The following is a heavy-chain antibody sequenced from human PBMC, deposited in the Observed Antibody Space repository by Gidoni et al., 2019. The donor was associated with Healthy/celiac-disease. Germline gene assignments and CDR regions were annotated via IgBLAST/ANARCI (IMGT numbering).Heavy chain of an antibody. D-gene: IGHD3-22*01. CDR3: AKEGYGYYDSSGYYYD. CDR2: ISYDGTNK. Sequence: QVQLVESGGGVVQPGRSLRLSCAAAGFTFSSYGMHWVRQDPGKGLDWVAVISYDGTNKSYGASVKGRFTIPRDNSKNTLYLQMNSLRAEDTAVYYCAKEGYGYYDSSGYYYDWGQGPLVTVSS. J-gene: IGHJ4*02. V-gene: IGHV3-30*18. CDR1: GFTFSSYG.